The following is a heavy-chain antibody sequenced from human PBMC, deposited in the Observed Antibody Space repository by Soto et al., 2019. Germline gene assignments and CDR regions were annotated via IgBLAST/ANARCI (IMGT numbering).Heavy chain of an antibody. CDR3: AKTIGLRLGELAPDF. CDR2: ISFDGRKQ. CDR1: GFRFNNYA. Sequence: QVQLVESGGGVVQPGGSLRLSCAASGFRFNNYAIDWVRQAPGKGLEWVAFISFDGRKQYYRDSVQGRFSISRDDSKNTVFLQMSSLRPEDTAVYYCAKTIGLRLGELAPDFWGQGTLVTVSS. J-gene: IGHJ4*02. V-gene: IGHV3-30*18. D-gene: IGHD3-16*01.